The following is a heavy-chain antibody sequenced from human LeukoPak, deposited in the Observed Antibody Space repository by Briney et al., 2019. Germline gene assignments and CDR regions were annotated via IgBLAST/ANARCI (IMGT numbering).Heavy chain of an antibody. V-gene: IGHV4-31*03. Sequence: SETLSLTCTVSGGSISSGGYYWSWIRQHPGKGLEWIGYIYYSGSTYYNPSLKSRVTISVDTSKNQFSLKLSSVTAADTAVYYCARGGFGYCSSTSCEWNWLDPWGQGTLVTVSS. J-gene: IGHJ5*02. CDR1: GGSISSGGYY. CDR3: ARGGFGYCSSTSCEWNWLDP. CDR2: IYYSGST. D-gene: IGHD2-2*03.